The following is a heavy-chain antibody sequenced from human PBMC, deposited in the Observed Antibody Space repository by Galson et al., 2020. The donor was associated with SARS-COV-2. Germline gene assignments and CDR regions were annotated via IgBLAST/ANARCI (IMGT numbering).Heavy chain of an antibody. V-gene: IGHV3-21*01. J-gene: IGHJ6*02. Sequence: GSLRLSCAASGFTFKNNTMTWVRQGPGKGLEWVSSISSSSGYIHYADSVKGRFTISRDNANKSLFLQMNSLRAEDTAIYYCAGRVAAGGGMDVWGQGTTVTVSS. CDR2: ISSSSGYI. CDR3: AGRVAAGGGMDV. CDR1: GFTFKNNT. D-gene: IGHD6-13*01.